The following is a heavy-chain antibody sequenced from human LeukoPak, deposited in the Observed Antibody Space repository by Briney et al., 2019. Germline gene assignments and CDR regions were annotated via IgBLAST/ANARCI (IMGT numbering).Heavy chain of an antibody. CDR2: ISTSGTI. V-gene: IGHV3-48*01. CDR1: GFTFSSSS. Sequence: GSLRLSCAASGFTFSSSSMNWVRQAPGKGLEWVSFISTSGTIYYADSVKGRFTISRDNAKNSLYLQMNSLRAEDTAVYYCARLTDYWGQGTLVTVSS. CDR3: ARLTDY. J-gene: IGHJ4*02.